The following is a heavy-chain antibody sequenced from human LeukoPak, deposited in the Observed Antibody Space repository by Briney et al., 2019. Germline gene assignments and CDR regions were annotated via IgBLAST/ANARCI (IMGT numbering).Heavy chain of an antibody. V-gene: IGHV1-8*03. Sequence: ASVKVSCKASGYTFTSYDINWVRQATGQGLEWMGWMNPNSGNTGYAQKFQGRVTITRNTSISTAYMELSSLRSEDTAVYYCARGSYYDFWGGYFEGLEHWGQGTLVTVSS. CDR2: MNPNSGNT. CDR3: ARGSYYDFWGGYFEGLEH. CDR1: GYTFTSYD. J-gene: IGHJ1*01. D-gene: IGHD3-3*01.